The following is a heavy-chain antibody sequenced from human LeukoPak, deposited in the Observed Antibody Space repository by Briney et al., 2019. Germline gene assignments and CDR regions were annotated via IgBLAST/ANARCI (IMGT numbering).Heavy chain of an antibody. CDR1: GGSISSGGYY. Sequence: SETLSLTCTVSGGSISSGGYYWSWIRQPPGKGLEWIGYIYHSGSTYYNPSLKSRVTISVDRSKNQFSLKLSSVTAADTAVYYCARGTHIVVVIAIPRAFDIWGQGTMVTVSS. J-gene: IGHJ3*02. CDR2: IYHSGST. D-gene: IGHD2-21*01. V-gene: IGHV4-30-2*01. CDR3: ARGTHIVVVIAIPRAFDI.